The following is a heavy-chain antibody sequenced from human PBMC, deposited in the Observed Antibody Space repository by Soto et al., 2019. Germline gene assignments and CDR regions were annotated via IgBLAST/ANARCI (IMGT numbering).Heavy chain of an antibody. V-gene: IGHV3-30*03. CDR2: ISYDGSGK. Sequence: LRLSCEASGFSFSSFGMHWVRQAPGNGLEWVAAISYDGSGKYYEDSVKGRFTISRDNSKNTLYLQMNSLTAEDTALYYCASLEYSSGYYWGQGTLVTVSS. CDR3: ASLEYSSGYY. J-gene: IGHJ4*02. D-gene: IGHD3-22*01. CDR1: GFSFSSFG.